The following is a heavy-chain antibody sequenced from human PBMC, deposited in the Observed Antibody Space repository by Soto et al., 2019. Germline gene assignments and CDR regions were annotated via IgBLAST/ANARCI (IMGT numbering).Heavy chain of an antibody. CDR3: ARDFVYCSSTSCTKGAFDI. Sequence: GASVKVSCKASGYTFTSYGISWVRQAPGQGLEWMGWISAYNGNTNYAQKLQGRVTMTTDTSTSTAYMELRSLRSDDTAVYYCARDFVYCSSTSCTKGAFDIWGQGTMVTVSS. CDR2: ISAYNGNT. V-gene: IGHV1-18*01. J-gene: IGHJ3*02. CDR1: GYTFTSYG. D-gene: IGHD2-2*01.